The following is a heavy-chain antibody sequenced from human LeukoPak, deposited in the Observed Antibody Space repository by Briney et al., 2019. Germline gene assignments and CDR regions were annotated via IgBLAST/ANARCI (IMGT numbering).Heavy chain of an antibody. V-gene: IGHV2-5*02. CDR2: INWDDQK. D-gene: IGHD3-22*01. J-gene: IGHJ5*02. CDR1: GFSLTTSGVG. CDR3: AHRRDSSGYQYRYWFAP. Sequence: ESGPTLLKPTPTLTLTCTFSGFSLTTSGVGVGWIRQPPGKALEWLALINWDDQKVYSPSLQSRLSITKDTSKNQVVLTMTNVDPVDTATYYCAHRRDSSGYQYRYWFAPWGQGTLVTVSS.